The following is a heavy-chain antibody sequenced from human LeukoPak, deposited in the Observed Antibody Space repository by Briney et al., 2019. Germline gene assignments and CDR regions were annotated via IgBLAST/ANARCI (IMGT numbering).Heavy chain of an antibody. CDR1: GFTFITYN. CDR3: ARELYIDTGSYFDY. V-gene: IGHV3-21*01. D-gene: IGHD1-1*01. Sequence: GGSLRLSCAASGFTFITYNMNWVRQAPGKGLEWVSSISSSGDYIYYTDSVEGRFTISRDNAKNSLYLQMNSLRAEDTAVYYCARELYIDTGSYFDYWGQGTLVTVSS. J-gene: IGHJ4*02. CDR2: ISSSGDYI.